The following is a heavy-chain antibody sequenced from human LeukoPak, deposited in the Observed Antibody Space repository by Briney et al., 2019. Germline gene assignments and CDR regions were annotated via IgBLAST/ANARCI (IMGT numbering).Heavy chain of an antibody. V-gene: IGHV3-9*01. Sequence: GGSLRLSCAASGFTFDDYAMHWVRQAPGKGLEWVSGISWNSGSISYADSVKGRFTISRDNAKNSLYLQMNSLRAEDTAVYYCAKDDEGYYWGQGILVTVSS. CDR3: AKDDEGYY. CDR1: GFTFDDYA. CDR2: ISWNSGSI. D-gene: IGHD3-3*01. J-gene: IGHJ4*02.